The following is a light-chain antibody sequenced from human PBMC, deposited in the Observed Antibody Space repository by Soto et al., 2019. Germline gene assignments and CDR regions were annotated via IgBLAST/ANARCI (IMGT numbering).Light chain of an antibody. Sequence: EIVLTQSPGTLSLSPGERATLSCRASQTISRSYLAWYQQKPGQAPRLLIYGPSSRATGIPDRFSGSGSGTDFTLTISRLEPEDFAVYYCQQYDTFTSTTFGQGTKVEIK. V-gene: IGKV3-20*01. CDR1: QTISRSY. CDR2: GPS. J-gene: IGKJ1*01. CDR3: QQYDTFTSTT.